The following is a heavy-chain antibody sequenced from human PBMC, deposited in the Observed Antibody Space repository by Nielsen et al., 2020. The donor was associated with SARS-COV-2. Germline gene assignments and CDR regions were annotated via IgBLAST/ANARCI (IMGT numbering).Heavy chain of an antibody. CDR3: ARDTTTASIAEYFQH. D-gene: IGHD4-17*01. CDR1: GFTFSDYY. J-gene: IGHJ1*01. Sequence: GESLKISCAASGFTFSDYYMSWIRQAPGKGLEWVSYISSSGSTIYYADSVKGRFTISRDNAKNSLYLQMNSLRAEDTAVYYCARDTTTASIAEYFQHWGQGTLVTVSS. CDR2: ISSSGSTI. V-gene: IGHV3-11*04.